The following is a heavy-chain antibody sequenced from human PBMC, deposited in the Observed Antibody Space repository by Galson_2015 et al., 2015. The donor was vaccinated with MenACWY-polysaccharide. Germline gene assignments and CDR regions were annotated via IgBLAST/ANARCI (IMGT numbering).Heavy chain of an antibody. D-gene: IGHD2-8*01. J-gene: IGHJ5*02. V-gene: IGHV4-39*01. CDR1: GGSISSTTYV. CDR2: IHYSGST. CDR3: ARPKPVNGWFDP. Sequence: ETLSLTCTVSGGSISSTTYVWAWIRQPPGKGLKWVGSIHYSGSTTYNSSLKSRVTISVDTSKNQFSLKLSSVTAADTAVYYCARPKPVNGWFDPWGQGTLVTVSS.